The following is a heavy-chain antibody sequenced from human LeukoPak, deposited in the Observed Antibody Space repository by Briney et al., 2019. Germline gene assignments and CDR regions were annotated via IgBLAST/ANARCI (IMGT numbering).Heavy chain of an antibody. D-gene: IGHD1-26*01. CDR3: AKAGSGSYFLGGYCYYYGMDV. CDR2: ISYDGSNK. Sequence: PGGSLRLSCAASGFTFSSYGMHWVRQAPGKGLEWVAVISYDGSNKYYADSVKGRFTISRDNSKNTLYLQMNSLRAEDTAVYYCAKAGSGSYFLGGYCYYYGMDVRGQGTTVTVSS. CDR1: GFTFSSYG. V-gene: IGHV3-30*18. J-gene: IGHJ6*02.